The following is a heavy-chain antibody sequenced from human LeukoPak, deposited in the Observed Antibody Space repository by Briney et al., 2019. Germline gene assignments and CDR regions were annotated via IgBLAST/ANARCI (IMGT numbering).Heavy chain of an antibody. CDR1: ALTFSSYA. J-gene: IGHJ5*02. V-gene: IGHV3-23*01. D-gene: IGHD6-19*01. CDR3: AKVGSSGWYP. CDR2: ISGSGGST. Sequence: PGGSLRLSCAASALTFSSYAMSWVRQAPGKGLEWVSAISGSGGSTYYADSVTGRFTISRDNSKNTLYLQMNSLRAEDTAVYYCAKVGSSGWYPWGQGTLVTVSS.